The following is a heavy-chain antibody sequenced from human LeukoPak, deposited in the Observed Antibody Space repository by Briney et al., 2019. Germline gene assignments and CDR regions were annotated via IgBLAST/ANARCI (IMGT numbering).Heavy chain of an antibody. CDR3: ARDLTSCSGGSCYPTWFDP. D-gene: IGHD2-15*01. J-gene: IGHJ5*02. V-gene: IGHV3-74*01. Sequence: PGGSLRLSCAASGFTFSSYWMHWVRHAPGKGLVRVSHINTDGSTTTYADSVKGRFTISRDNVKNTLYLQMNSLRAEDTAMYYCARDLTSCSGGSCYPTWFDPWGQGTLVTVSS. CDR2: INTDGSTT. CDR1: GFTFSSYW.